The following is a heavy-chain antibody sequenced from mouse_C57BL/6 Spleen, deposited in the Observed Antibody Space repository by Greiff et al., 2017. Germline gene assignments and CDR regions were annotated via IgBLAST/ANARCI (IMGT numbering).Heavy chain of an antibody. CDR3: AKSSLGYDMDY. J-gene: IGHJ4*01. Sequence: VQLQQPGAELVKPGASVKVSCKASGYTFTSYWMPWVKQRPGQGLEWIGRIHPSGSDTNYNQKFKGKATLTGDKSSSTAYMQLSSLTSEDSAVYYCAKSSLGYDMDYWGQGTSVTVSS. CDR2: IHPSGSDT. CDR1: GYTFTSYW. V-gene: IGHV1-74*01.